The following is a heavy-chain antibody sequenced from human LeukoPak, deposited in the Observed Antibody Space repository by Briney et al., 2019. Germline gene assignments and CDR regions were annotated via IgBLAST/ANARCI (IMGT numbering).Heavy chain of an antibody. CDR1: GGSISSSSYY. D-gene: IGHD4-17*01. V-gene: IGHV4-39*07. CDR3: ARLGETYGDYIGNWYFEL. J-gene: IGHJ2*01. Sequence: SETLSLTCTVSGGSISSSSYYWGWIRQPPGKGLEWIGRIYTSGSTNYNPSLKSRVTMSVDTSKNQFSLKLSSVTAADTAVYYCARLGETYGDYIGNWYFELWGRGTLVTVSS. CDR2: IYTSGST.